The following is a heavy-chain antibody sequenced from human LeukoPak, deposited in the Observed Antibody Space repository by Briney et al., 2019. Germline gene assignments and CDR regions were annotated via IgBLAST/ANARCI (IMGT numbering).Heavy chain of an antibody. Sequence: ASVKVSCKASGYSFTSYAINWVRQASGQGLEWMGRFTAATTSYAKHLQDRVSMSTDTATNTAYLEVRSLRSDDTAVYYCCSPMTAIPVRGAFDLWGQGTMVAVAS. V-gene: IGHV1-18*04. CDR2: FTAATT. CDR1: GYSFTSYA. D-gene: IGHD2-21*02. J-gene: IGHJ3*01. CDR3: CSPMTAIPVRGAFDL.